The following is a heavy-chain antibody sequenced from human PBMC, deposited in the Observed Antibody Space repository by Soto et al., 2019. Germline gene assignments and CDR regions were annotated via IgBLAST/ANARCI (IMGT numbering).Heavy chain of an antibody. Sequence: SETLSLTCAVSNYSISSGYYWGWIRPPPEKGLEYIGSIFHTGSTYYNPSLKSRVITSVDTSKIQFSLRLTTVTAADTAVYYCARGGYGSPLDFDSWGQGTLVTVSS. V-gene: IGHV4-38-2*01. CDR3: ARGGYGSPLDFDS. D-gene: IGHD5-12*01. J-gene: IGHJ4*02. CDR1: NYSISSGYY. CDR2: IFHTGST.